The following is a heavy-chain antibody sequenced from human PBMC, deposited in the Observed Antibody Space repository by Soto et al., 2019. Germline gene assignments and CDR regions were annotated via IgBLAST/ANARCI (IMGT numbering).Heavy chain of an antibody. Sequence: PSETLSLTCTVSGDSITGSHWNWIRQPPGKPLEWIGCIYYRGSTNYNPSLKSRLTLSVDTSKNQLSLRLSSVTAADTAVYYCARLILAFTEPFDYWGQGTLVTVSS. CDR2: IYYRGST. D-gene: IGHD2-15*01. V-gene: IGHV4-59*08. CDR3: ARLILAFTEPFDY. J-gene: IGHJ4*02. CDR1: GDSITGSH.